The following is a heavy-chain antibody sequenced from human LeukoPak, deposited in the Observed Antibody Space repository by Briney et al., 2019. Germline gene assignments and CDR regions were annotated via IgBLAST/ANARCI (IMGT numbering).Heavy chain of an antibody. CDR2: IYYSGST. Sequence: SETLSLTCTVSGGSISSYDWSWIRQPPGKGLEWIGYIYYSGSTNYNPSLKSRVTISVDTSKNQFSLRLSSVTAADTAVYYCARLQYCSGTSCYWFDPWGQGTLVTISS. D-gene: IGHD2-2*01. CDR3: ARLQYCSGTSCYWFDP. V-gene: IGHV4-59*12. CDR1: GGSISSYD. J-gene: IGHJ5*02.